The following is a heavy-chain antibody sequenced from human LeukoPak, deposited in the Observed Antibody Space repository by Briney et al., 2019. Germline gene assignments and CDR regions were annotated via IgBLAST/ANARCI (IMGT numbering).Heavy chain of an antibody. J-gene: IGHJ3*02. CDR1: GDSLTSNF. Sequence: SETLSLTCNVSGDSLTSNFWSWIRQTPGKGLEWIGYVFHSGTTNYSPSLKSRVTISLDTSKKQIYLRPASVTAADTALYYCARRMATVTDAFDIWGRGTMVSVSS. D-gene: IGHD5-24*01. CDR2: VFHSGTT. V-gene: IGHV4-59*08. CDR3: ARRMATVTDAFDI.